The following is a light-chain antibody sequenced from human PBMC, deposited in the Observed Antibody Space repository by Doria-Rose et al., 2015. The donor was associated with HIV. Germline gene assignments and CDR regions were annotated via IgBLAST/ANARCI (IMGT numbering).Light chain of an antibody. V-gene: IGKV3-20*01. CDR3: HQYASSRT. CDR1: QSVSANY. J-gene: IGKJ1*01. Sequence: TQSPDSLAVSLGERATLSCRASQSVSANYLAWYQQRPGQSPRLLIYGASSRATDIPDRFSGSGSGTDFTLTISRLEPEDFAVYYCHQYASSRTFGQGTKVEIK. CDR2: GAS.